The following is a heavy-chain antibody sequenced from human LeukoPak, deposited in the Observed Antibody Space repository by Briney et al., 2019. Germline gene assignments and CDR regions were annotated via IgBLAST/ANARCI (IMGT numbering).Heavy chain of an antibody. Sequence: ASETLSLTCSVSGGSIRSYYWSWIRQPAGKGLEWIGRIHSSGSTHYNPSLKSRVTMSVDTSENHVFLKLSSVTAADTAVYYCARVAYDFDYFDYWGQGTLVTVSS. V-gene: IGHV4-4*07. D-gene: IGHD3-3*01. CDR1: GGSIRSYY. CDR3: ARVAYDFDYFDY. CDR2: IHSSGST. J-gene: IGHJ4*02.